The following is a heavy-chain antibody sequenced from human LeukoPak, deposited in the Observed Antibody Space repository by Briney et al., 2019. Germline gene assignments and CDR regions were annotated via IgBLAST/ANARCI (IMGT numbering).Heavy chain of an antibody. D-gene: IGHD6-13*01. J-gene: IGHJ4*02. Sequence: PSETLSLTCTVSGGSISSYYWSWIRQPPGKGLEWIGYIYYSGSTNYNPSLKSRVTISVDTSKNQFSLKLSSVTAADTAVYYCASRPQSSSWPPDYWGQGTLVTVSS. CDR1: GGSISSYY. V-gene: IGHV4-59*08. CDR3: ASRPQSSSWPPDY. CDR2: IYYSGST.